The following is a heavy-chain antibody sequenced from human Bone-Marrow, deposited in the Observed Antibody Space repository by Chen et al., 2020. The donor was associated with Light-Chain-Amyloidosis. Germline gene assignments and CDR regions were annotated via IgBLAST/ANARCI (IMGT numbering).Heavy chain of an antibody. CDR1: GFTFNRNA. V-gene: IGHV3-9*01. CDR2: FDCCTACI. J-gene: IGHJ4*02. CDR3: IHDEVAGGADY. Sequence: EVHLVESGGGLVEPGTSLRLSCAVSGFTFNRNAIHWVRQPPGKGLECFSCFDCCTACIVSSDSVRACFTVSTDVSRTSEYLQMTRLSPVATALYYCIHDEVAGGADYWGPGTLVPVSS. D-gene: IGHD6-19*01.